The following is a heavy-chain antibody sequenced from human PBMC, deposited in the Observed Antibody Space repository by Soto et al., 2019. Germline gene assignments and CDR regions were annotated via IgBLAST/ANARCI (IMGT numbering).Heavy chain of an antibody. V-gene: IGHV3-48*02. J-gene: IGHJ4*01. Sequence: PGGSLRLSCAASGFTFSSYSMNWVRQAPGKGLEWVSYISSSSSTIYYADSAKGRFTISRDNAKNSLYLQMNSLRDEDTAVYYCARDREVKDWWEYGDYEFDYWGHGTLVTVSS. CDR1: GFTFSSYS. CDR2: ISSSSSTI. D-gene: IGHD4-17*01. CDR3: ARDREVKDWWEYGDYEFDY.